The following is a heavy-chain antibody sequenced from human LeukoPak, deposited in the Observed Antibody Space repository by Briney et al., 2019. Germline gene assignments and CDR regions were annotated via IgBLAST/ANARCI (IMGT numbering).Heavy chain of an antibody. J-gene: IGHJ4*02. CDR1: GITLSNYG. V-gene: IGHV3-23*01. Sequence: PGGSLRLSCAVSGITLSNYGMSWVRQAPGKGLEWVAGLGGSGGTTNYADSVKGRFTISRDNRKNTLYLQMNSLRADDTAVYYCAKHGGFSYVYGYLEWGQGTLVTVSS. CDR2: LGGSGGTT. D-gene: IGHD5-18*01. CDR3: AKHGGFSYVYGYLE.